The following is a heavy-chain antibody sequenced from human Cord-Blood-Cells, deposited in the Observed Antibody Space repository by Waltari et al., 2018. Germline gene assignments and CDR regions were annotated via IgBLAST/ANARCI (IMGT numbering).Heavy chain of an antibody. Sequence: EVQLVESGGGLIQPGGSLRLSCAASGFTVSSNYLSWVRQAPGKGLEWVSVIYRGGSTYYAASAKGRFTISRDNSKNTLYLQMSSLRAEDTAVYYCARAWGLFWGQGTLVTVSS. CDR1: GFTVSSNY. D-gene: IGHD3-16*01. CDR3: ARAWGLF. J-gene: IGHJ4*02. CDR2: IYRGGST. V-gene: IGHV3-53*01.